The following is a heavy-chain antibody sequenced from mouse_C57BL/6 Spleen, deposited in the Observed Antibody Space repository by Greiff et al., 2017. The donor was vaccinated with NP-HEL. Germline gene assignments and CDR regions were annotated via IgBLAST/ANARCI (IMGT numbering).Heavy chain of an antibody. V-gene: IGHV1-55*01. Sequence: QVQLQQPGAELVKPGASVKMSCKASGYTFTSYWITWVKQRPGQGLEWIGDISPGSGSTNYNEKFKSKATLTVDTSSSTAYMQLSSRTSEDSAVYYCARSRTGSVFDYWGQGTTLTVSS. CDR3: ARSRTGSVFDY. D-gene: IGHD4-1*01. J-gene: IGHJ2*01. CDR1: GYTFTSYW. CDR2: ISPGSGST.